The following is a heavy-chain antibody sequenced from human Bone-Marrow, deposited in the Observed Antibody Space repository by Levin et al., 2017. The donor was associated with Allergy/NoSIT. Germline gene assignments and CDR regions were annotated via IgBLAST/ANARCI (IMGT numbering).Heavy chain of an antibody. V-gene: IGHV4-59*01. CDR1: GGSTTGYY. J-gene: IGHJ1*01. D-gene: IGHD6-19*01. Sequence: PSETLSLTCTFSGGSTTGYYWNWIRQPPGKGLEWIGYIYYSGNTYYTPSLKSRVTISIDTSKNQFSLKLSSVTAADTAVYYCARGGGFDRWRQWLVPPYLQHWGQGTLVTVSS. CDR3: ARGGGFDRWRQWLVPPYLQH. CDR2: IYYSGNT.